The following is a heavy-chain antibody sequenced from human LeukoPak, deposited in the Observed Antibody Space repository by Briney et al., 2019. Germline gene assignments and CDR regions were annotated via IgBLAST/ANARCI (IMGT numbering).Heavy chain of an antibody. CDR2: IIPILGIA. J-gene: IGHJ5*02. V-gene: IGHV1-69*04. D-gene: IGHD3-10*01. Sequence: SVKVSCKASGGTFSSYAISWVRQAPGQGLECMGRIIPILGIANYAQKFQGRVTITADKSTSTAYMELSSLRSEDTAVYYCAREPTTYYYGSGSLDWFDPWGQGTLVTVSS. CDR3: AREPTTYYYGSGSLDWFDP. CDR1: GGTFSSYA.